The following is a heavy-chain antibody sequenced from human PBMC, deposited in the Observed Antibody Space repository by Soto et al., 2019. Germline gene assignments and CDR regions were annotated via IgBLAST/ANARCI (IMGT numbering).Heavy chain of an antibody. D-gene: IGHD6-6*01. CDR3: ARALSNSVGDWFDT. Sequence: QVQLVESGGGVVQPGRSLRLSCAASGFIFSSYTMHWVHQAPGKGLEWVAVISYDGSNKYYADSVKGRFTISRDNSKNTLYLQMNSLRTEDTAVYYCARALSNSVGDWFDTWGQGTLVTVSS. J-gene: IGHJ5*02. CDR1: GFIFSSYT. V-gene: IGHV3-30-3*01. CDR2: ISYDGSNK.